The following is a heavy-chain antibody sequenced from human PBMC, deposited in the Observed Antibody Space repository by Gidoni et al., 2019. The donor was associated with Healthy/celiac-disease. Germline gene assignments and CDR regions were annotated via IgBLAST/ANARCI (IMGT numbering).Heavy chain of an antibody. CDR2: IWYDGSNK. V-gene: IGHV3-33*01. CDR3: ARDYCTNGVCSTHTLDY. Sequence: QVQLVESGGGVVQPGRSLRLSCAASGFTFSSYGMHWVRQAPGKGLEWVAVIWYDGSNKYYADSVKGRFTISRDNSKNTLYLQMNSLRAEDTAVYYCARDYCTNGVCSTHTLDYWGQGTLVTVSS. D-gene: IGHD2-8*01. J-gene: IGHJ4*02. CDR1: GFTFSSYG.